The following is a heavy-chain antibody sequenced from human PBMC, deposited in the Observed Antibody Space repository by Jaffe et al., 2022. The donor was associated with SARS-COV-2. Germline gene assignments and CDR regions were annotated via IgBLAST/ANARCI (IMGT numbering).Heavy chain of an antibody. J-gene: IGHJ4*02. V-gene: IGHV3-48*01. CDR2: IRSSDSTR. D-gene: IGHD3-10*01. CDR1: GFTFSSYS. CDR3: ARDTHYSFDY. Sequence: EVQLVESGGGLVQPGGSLRLSCEVSGFTFSSYSMNWVRQAPGKGLEWISYIRSSDSTRSYADSVKGRFIISSDNAKNSLYLQMNSLRAEDTAVYYCARDTHYSFDYWGQGTLVTVSS.